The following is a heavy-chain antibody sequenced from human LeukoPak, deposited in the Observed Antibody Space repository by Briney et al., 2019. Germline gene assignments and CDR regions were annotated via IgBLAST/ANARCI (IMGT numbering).Heavy chain of an antibody. V-gene: IGHV4-59*01. D-gene: IGHD2-15*01. CDR1: GGSISSYY. Sequence: SETLSLTCTVSGGSISSYYWNWIRQPPGKGLEWIGYIYYSGSTNYNPSLRSRVTISVDTSKNQFSLKLSSVTAADTAVYYCARVVVISASPAYYFDYWGQGTLVTVSS. CDR3: ARVVVISASPAYYFDY. J-gene: IGHJ4*02. CDR2: IYYSGST.